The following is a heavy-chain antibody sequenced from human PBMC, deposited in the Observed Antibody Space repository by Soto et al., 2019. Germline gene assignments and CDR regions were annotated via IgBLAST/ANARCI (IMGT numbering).Heavy chain of an antibody. D-gene: IGHD1-1*01. CDR1: GASVSGYD. CDR2: IYATGST. Sequence: XTLSLACNVSGASVSGYDWGWIRQPPGKGLELIGRIYATGSTDYNPSLKSRITLSVDMSKTQFSLTLRSVTAADTAIYYCVRDGTKNLRDRFDPWGRGILGTVS. V-gene: IGHV4-4*07. J-gene: IGHJ5*02. CDR3: VRDGTKNLRDRFDP.